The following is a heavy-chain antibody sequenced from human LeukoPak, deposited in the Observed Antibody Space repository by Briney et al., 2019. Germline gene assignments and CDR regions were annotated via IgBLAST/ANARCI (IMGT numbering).Heavy chain of an antibody. CDR2: ISGSGGST. CDR1: GFTFSSYA. Sequence: GGSLRLSCAASGFTFSSYAMSWVRQAPGKGLEWVSAISGSGGSTYYADSVKGRFTISRDNSKNTLYLQMNSLRAEDTAVYYCARDQGEQQLVSEYYYYGMDVWGQGTTVTVSS. CDR3: ARDQGEQQLVSEYYYYGMDV. J-gene: IGHJ6*02. V-gene: IGHV3-23*01. D-gene: IGHD6-13*01.